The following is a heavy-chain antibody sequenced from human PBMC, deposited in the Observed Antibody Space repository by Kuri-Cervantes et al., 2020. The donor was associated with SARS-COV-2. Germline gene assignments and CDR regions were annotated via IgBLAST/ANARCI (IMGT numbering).Heavy chain of an antibody. J-gene: IGHJ4*02. D-gene: IGHD1-26*01. CDR3: ARGWYPVGATILYYFDY. Sequence: SETLSLTCAVYGGSFSGYYWSWIRQPPGKGLEWIGEINHSGSTNYNPSLKSRVTISVDTSKNQFSLELSSVTAADTAVYYCARGWYPVGATILYYFDYWGQGTLVTVSS. V-gene: IGHV4-34*01. CDR1: GGSFSGYY. CDR2: INHSGST.